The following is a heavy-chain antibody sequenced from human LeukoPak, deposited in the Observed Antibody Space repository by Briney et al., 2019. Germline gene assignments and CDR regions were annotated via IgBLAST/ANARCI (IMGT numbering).Heavy chain of an antibody. CDR3: ARGGSSWLY. V-gene: IGHV3-7*01. D-gene: IGHD6-13*01. CDR1: GLTFSAYW. CDR2: IKQDGSEK. J-gene: IGHJ4*02. Sequence: GGSLRLSCAASGLTFSAYWMSWVSEAPGKGLEWVANIKQDGSEKYYVDSVKGRFTISRDNPKNSLYLQMNSLRAEDTAVYYCARGGSSWLYWGQGTLVTVSS.